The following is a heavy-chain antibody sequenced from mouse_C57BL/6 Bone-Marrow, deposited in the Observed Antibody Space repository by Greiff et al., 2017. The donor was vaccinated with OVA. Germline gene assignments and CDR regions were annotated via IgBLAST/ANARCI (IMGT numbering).Heavy chain of an antibody. Sequence: EVQGVESGGGLVQPGGSLKLSCAASGFTFSDYYMYWVRQTPEKRLEWVAYISNGGGSTYYPDTVKCRFTISRDNAKNTLYLQMSRLKAEDTAMYYCARGRAMDYWGQGTSVTVSS. CDR2: ISNGGGST. CDR3: ARGRAMDY. V-gene: IGHV5-12*01. J-gene: IGHJ4*01. CDR1: GFTFSDYY.